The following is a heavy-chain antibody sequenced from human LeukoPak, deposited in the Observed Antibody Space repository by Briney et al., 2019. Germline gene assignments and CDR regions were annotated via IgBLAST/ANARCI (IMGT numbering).Heavy chain of an antibody. CDR1: GFTFSSYS. CDR3: ARGLLSYYGSPDYYYYMDV. CDR2: ISSSSSYI. V-gene: IGHV3-21*01. J-gene: IGHJ6*03. Sequence: GGSLRLSCAASGFTFSSYSMNWVRQAPGKGLEWVSSISSSSSYIYYADSVKGRFTISRDNAKNSLYLQMNSLRAEDTAVYYCARGLLSYYGSPDYYYYMDVWGKGTTVTVSS. D-gene: IGHD3-10*01.